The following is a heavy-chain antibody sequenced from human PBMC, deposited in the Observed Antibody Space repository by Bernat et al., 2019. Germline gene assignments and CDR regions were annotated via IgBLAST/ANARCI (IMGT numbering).Heavy chain of an antibody. CDR2: INSDGRST. CDR3: ARDIAAAPDFDY. J-gene: IGHJ4*02. V-gene: IGHV3-74*01. D-gene: IGHD6-13*01. Sequence: EVQLEESGGGLVQPGGSLRLSCAASGFTFSSYWMHWVRQAPGKGLVWVSRINSDGRSTSYADSVKGRFTISRDNAKNTLYLQLNSLRAEDTAVYYCARDIAAAPDFDYWGQGALVTVSS. CDR1: GFTFSSYW.